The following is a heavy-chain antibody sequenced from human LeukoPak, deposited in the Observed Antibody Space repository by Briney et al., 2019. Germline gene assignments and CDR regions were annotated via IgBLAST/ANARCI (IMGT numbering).Heavy chain of an antibody. CDR2: ISGSGGST. D-gene: IGHD5-12*01. CDR3: AKISGYDYYYYYYMDV. Sequence: GGSLRLSCAAPGFTFSSYAMSWVRQAPGKGLEWVSAISGSGGSTYYADSVKGRFTISRDNSKNTLYLQMNSLRAEDTAVYYCAKISGYDYYYYYYMDVWGKGTTVTVSS. V-gene: IGHV3-23*01. CDR1: GFTFSSYA. J-gene: IGHJ6*03.